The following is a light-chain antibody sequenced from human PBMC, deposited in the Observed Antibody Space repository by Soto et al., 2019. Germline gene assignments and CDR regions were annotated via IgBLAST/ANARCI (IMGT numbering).Light chain of an antibody. Sequence: EIVLTQSPGTLSLSPGERATLSCRASQSFSSSYLAWYQQKPGQAPRLLIYGASSRATGIPDRFSGSGSGTDVTLTISRLEPEDFAVYYCQQYGSSPRYTFGQGTKLEI. V-gene: IGKV3-20*01. J-gene: IGKJ2*01. CDR1: QSFSSSY. CDR2: GAS. CDR3: QQYGSSPRYT.